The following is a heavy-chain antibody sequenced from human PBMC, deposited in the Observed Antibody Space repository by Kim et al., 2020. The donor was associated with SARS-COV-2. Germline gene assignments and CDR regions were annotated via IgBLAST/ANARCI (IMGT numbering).Heavy chain of an antibody. V-gene: IGHV3-33*01. CDR3: ARDEGFQVRGGHYYGMDV. D-gene: IGHD3-10*01. CDR1: GFTFSNYG. Sequence: GGSLRLSCVASGFTFSNYGMHWVRQAPGKGLEWVAVIWYDGDNKYYADSVKGRFTISRDNSKNTLHLQMNSLRAEVTAVYYCARDEGFQVRGGHYYGMDVWGQGTTVTVSS. J-gene: IGHJ6*02. CDR2: IWYDGDNK.